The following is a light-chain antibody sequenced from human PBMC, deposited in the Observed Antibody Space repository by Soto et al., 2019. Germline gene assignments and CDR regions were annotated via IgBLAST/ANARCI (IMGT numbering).Light chain of an antibody. Sequence: EIVLTQSPGTLSLSPGESATLSCRASQSVSSYLAWYQQKPGQAPRLLIYGASSRATGIPDRFSGSGSGTDFTLTISRREPEDFAVYYCQQYGRPSRTFGHGTKVEIK. CDR2: GAS. J-gene: IGKJ1*01. V-gene: IGKV3-20*01. CDR1: QSVSSY. CDR3: QQYGRPSRT.